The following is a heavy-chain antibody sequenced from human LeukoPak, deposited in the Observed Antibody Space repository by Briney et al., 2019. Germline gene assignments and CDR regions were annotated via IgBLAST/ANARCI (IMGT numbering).Heavy chain of an antibody. CDR3: AGSYRDYYGMDV. D-gene: IGHD3-16*02. V-gene: IGHV3-43*01. J-gene: IGHJ6*02. CDR1: GFTFDDYT. Sequence: PGGSLRLSCAASGFTFDDYTMHWVRQAPGKGLEWVSLISWDGGSTYYADSVKGRFTISRDNSKSSLYLQMNSLRTEDTALYYCAGSYRDYYGMDVWGQGTTVTVSS. CDR2: ISWDGGST.